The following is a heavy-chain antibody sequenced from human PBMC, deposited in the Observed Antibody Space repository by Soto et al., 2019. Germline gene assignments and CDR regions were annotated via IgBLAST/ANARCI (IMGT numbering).Heavy chain of an antibody. CDR1: GFTFSSYA. J-gene: IGHJ4*02. CDR3: AREYSGSYWPLEFDY. V-gene: IGHV3-30-3*01. D-gene: IGHD1-26*01. CDR2: ISYDGSNK. Sequence: PGGSLRLSCAASGFTFSSYAMHWVRQAPGEGLEWVAVISYDGSNKYYADSVKGRFTISRDNSKNTLYLQMNSLRAEDTAVYYCAREYSGSYWPLEFDYWGQGTLVTVSS.